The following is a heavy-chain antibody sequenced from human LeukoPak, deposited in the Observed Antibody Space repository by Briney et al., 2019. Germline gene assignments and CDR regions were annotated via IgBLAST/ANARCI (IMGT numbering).Heavy chain of an antibody. CDR2: IRYDGSNK. D-gene: IGHD6-19*01. V-gene: IGHV3-30*02. J-gene: IGHJ4*02. CDR1: GFTFSSYG. CDR3: AKEYSSGWYSCDY. Sequence: GGSLRLSCAASGFTFSSYGMHWVRQAPGKGLEWVAFIRYDGSNKYYADSVKGRFTISKDNSKNTLYLQMNSLRAEDTAVYYCAKEYSSGWYSCDYWGQGTLVTVSS.